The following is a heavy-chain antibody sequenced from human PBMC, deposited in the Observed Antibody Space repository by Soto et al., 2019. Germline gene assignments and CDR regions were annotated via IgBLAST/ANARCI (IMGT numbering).Heavy chain of an antibody. CDR1: GGSISSGGYY. J-gene: IGHJ4*02. CDR3: ARDRGSSSWGLDY. Sequence: QVQLQESGPGLVKPSQTLSLTCTVSGGSISSGGYYWSWIRQHPGKGLEWIRYIYYSGSTYYNPSLMSRVTISVDTSKNKFSLKLSSVTAAHTAVYYCARDRGSSSWGLDYWGQGSLVTVSS. D-gene: IGHD6-13*01. V-gene: IGHV4-31*03. CDR2: IYYSGST.